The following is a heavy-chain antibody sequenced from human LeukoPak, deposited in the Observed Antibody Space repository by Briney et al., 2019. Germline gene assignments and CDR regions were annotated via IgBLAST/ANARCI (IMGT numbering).Heavy chain of an antibody. Sequence: GASVKVSCKASGYTSTGYYMHWVRQAPGQGLEWMGWINPNSGGTNYAQKFQGRVTMTRDTSISTAYMELSRLRSDDTAVYYCARDWEGLGEYWYFDLWGRGTLVTVSS. J-gene: IGHJ2*01. CDR1: GYTSTGYY. CDR2: INPNSGGT. D-gene: IGHD1-26*01. V-gene: IGHV1-2*02. CDR3: ARDWEGLGEYWYFDL.